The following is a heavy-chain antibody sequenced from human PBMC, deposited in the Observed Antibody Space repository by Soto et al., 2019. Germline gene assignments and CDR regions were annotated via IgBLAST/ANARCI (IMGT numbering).Heavy chain of an antibody. J-gene: IGHJ4*02. V-gene: IGHV4-4*07. Sequence: SETLSLTCTVSGGSISNYFCNWIRQPAGKGLEWIGRIDNSGSTNYNPSLKSRITMSADTSRNQFSLKLNSVTAADTAVYYCARGGQDFWSGPFDYWGQGALVT. D-gene: IGHD3-3*01. CDR2: IDNSGST. CDR1: GGSISNYF. CDR3: ARGGQDFWSGPFDY.